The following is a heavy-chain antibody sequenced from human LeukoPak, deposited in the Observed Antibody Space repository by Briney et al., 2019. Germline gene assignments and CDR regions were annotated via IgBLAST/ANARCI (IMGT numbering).Heavy chain of an antibody. CDR2: ISNSGNTI. D-gene: IGHD3-16*01. Sequence: GGSLRLSCAASGFTFGDYYMSWIRQAPGKGLGWVSYISNSGNTIKEADSVRGRFTISRDNAQNSLFLQMKSLRADDTAVYYCARYRVITNDYFDSWGQGTLVTVSS. J-gene: IGHJ4*02. CDR3: ARYRVITNDYFDS. V-gene: IGHV3-11*01. CDR1: GFTFGDYY.